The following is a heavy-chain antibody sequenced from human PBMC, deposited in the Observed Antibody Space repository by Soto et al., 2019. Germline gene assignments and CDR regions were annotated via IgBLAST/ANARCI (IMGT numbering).Heavy chain of an antibody. CDR1: GFTFSSYA. V-gene: IGHV3-30-3*01. CDR3: ARESIAHRVDYYYYGMDV. CDR2: ISYDGSNK. Sequence: QVQLVESGGGVVQPGRSLRLSCAASGFTFSSYAMHWVRQAPGKGLEWVAVISYDGSNKYYADSVKGRFTISRDNSKNTLYLQMNSLRAEDTAVYYCARESIAHRVDYYYYGMDVWGQGTTVTVSS. J-gene: IGHJ6*02. D-gene: IGHD6-6*01.